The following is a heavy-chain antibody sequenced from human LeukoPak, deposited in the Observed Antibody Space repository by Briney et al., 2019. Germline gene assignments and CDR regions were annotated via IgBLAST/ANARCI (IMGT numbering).Heavy chain of an antibody. CDR3: AKDTDGSGSYPFDY. J-gene: IGHJ4*02. Sequence: PGRSLRLSCAAPGFTFYDYAMHWVRHAPGKGLEWVSGISWNSGSIGYADSVKGRFTISRDNAKNSLYLQMSSLRAEDTALYYCAKDTDGSGSYPFDYWGQGTLVTVSS. CDR2: ISWNSGSI. V-gene: IGHV3-9*01. D-gene: IGHD3-10*01. CDR1: GFTFYDYA.